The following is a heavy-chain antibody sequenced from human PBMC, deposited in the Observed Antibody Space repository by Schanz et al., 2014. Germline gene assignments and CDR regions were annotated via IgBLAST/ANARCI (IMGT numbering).Heavy chain of an antibody. CDR1: GFTFSSYA. V-gene: IGHV3-23*01. J-gene: IGHJ4*02. CDR2: INTGVNT. CDR3: ARGGPAYYFDD. Sequence: EVQLLESGGGLVQPGGSLRLSCAASGFTFSSYAMSWVRQAPGKGLEWVSAINTGVNTYYADSVRGRFTISRDNSKNTVYIQMNSLRAEDTAVYYCARGGPAYYFDDWGQGTLVTVSS.